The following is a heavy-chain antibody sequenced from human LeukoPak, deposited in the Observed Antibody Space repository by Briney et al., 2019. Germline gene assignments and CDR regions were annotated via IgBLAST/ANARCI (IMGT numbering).Heavy chain of an antibody. CDR1: GYTFTSYY. V-gene: IGHV1-46*01. D-gene: IGHD3-22*01. CDR3: ARVYYDSSGGDY. J-gene: IGHJ4*02. CDR2: INPSGGST. Sequence: ASVKVSCKASGYTFTSYYMHWVRQAPGQGLEWMGIINPSGGSTSYAQKFQGRVTMTRDTSISTAYMELSRLRSDETAVYYCARVYYDSSGGDYWGQGTLVTVSS.